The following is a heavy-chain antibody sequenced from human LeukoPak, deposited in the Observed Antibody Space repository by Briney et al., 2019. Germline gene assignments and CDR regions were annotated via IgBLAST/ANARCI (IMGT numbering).Heavy chain of an antibody. Sequence: GGSLRLSCAVSGFTFGDYYMTWIRQAPGKGLEWISDVSDSGRTRDYADSVKGRFTVSRDNARNPLYLQMNSLRADDTAVYYCARPLYDYDYAYYYRMDVWGQGTTVTVSS. V-gene: IGHV3-11*01. CDR3: ARPLYDYDYAYYYRMDV. J-gene: IGHJ6*02. D-gene: IGHD4-17*01. CDR1: GFTFGDYY. CDR2: VSDSGRTR.